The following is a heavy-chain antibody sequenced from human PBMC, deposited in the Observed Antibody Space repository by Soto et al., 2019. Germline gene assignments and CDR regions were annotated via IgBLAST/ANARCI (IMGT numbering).Heavy chain of an antibody. D-gene: IGHD3-10*01. Sequence: QVQLEQSGAVVKKPGSSVKVSCKASGGTFSSYAISWVRQAPGQGLEWLGGIIPIVGTANYAQKFQGRVTLTADESTGTAYMDLRSLRSEDTAAYYCASEGRYYGSVSVAAHYYCYGMDVWGQGTTVTVSS. CDR2: IIPIVGTA. CDR3: ASEGRYYGSVSVAAHYYCYGMDV. CDR1: GGTFSSYA. V-gene: IGHV1-69*01. J-gene: IGHJ6*01.